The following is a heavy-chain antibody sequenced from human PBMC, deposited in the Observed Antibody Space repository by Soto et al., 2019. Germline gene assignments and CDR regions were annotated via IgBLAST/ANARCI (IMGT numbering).Heavy chain of an antibody. CDR1: GFTVSSNY. Sequence: GGSLRLSCAASGFTVSSNYMSWVRQAPGKGLEWVSVIYSGGSTYYADSVKGRFTISRDNSKNTLYLQMNSLRAEDTAVYYCARDYYGSGSYYTYYYYGMDVWGQGTTVTVSS. V-gene: IGHV3-53*01. J-gene: IGHJ6*02. CDR3: ARDYYGSGSYYTYYYYGMDV. D-gene: IGHD3-10*01. CDR2: IYSGGST.